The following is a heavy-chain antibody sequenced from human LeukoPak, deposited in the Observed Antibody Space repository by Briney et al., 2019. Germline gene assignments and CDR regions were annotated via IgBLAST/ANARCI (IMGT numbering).Heavy chain of an antibody. D-gene: IGHD3-10*01. Sequence: ASVKFSCKASGSTFPSYYMTWGRQPPGQGLEWMGIINPSGGSTSYAQKFQGRVTMTRDTSTSTVYMELSSLRSEDTAVYYCARLGLYNWFDPWGQGTLVTVSS. J-gene: IGHJ5*02. V-gene: IGHV1-46*01. CDR2: INPSGGST. CDR3: ARLGLYNWFDP. CDR1: GSTFPSYY.